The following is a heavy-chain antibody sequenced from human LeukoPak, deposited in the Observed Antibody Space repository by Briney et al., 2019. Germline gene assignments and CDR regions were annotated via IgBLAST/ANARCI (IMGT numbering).Heavy chain of an antibody. Sequence: ASVKVSCKASGYTFTSYGISWVRQAPRQGLEWMGWISAYNGNTNYAQKLQGRVTMTTDTSTSTAYMELRSLRSDDTAVYYCARDSCSSTSCYGSREYYGMDVWGQGTTVTVSS. CDR3: ARDSCSSTSCYGSREYYGMDV. CDR2: ISAYNGNT. J-gene: IGHJ6*02. CDR1: GYTFTSYG. V-gene: IGHV1-18*01. D-gene: IGHD2-2*01.